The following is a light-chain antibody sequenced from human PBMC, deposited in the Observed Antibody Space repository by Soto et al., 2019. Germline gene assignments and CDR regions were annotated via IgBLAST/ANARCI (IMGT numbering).Light chain of an antibody. V-gene: IGKV1-5*01. Sequence: DIQMTQSPATLSASVGDTVTVTCRASQSVSGWLAWYQQKPGEAPKLLIYDASVLPRGVPSRFSGSGSGTKFTLTIARLQADDFATYYAQQYETSSGTFGPGTKVDI. J-gene: IGKJ1*01. CDR3: QQYETSSGT. CDR2: DAS. CDR1: QSVSGW.